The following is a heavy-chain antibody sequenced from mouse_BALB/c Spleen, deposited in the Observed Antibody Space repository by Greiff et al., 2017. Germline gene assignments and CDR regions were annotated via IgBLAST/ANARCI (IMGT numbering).Heavy chain of an antibody. J-gene: IGHJ1*01. V-gene: IGHV5-6*01. CDR1: GFTFSSYG. CDR3: ARTTARYFDV. D-gene: IGHD1-2*01. Sequence: EVKLLESGGDLVKPGGSLKLSCAASGFTFSSYGMSWVRQTPDKRLEWVATISSGGSYTYYPDSVKGRFTFSRDNAKNTLYLQMSSLKSEDTAMYYCARTTARYFDVWGAGTTVTVSS. CDR2: ISSGGSYT.